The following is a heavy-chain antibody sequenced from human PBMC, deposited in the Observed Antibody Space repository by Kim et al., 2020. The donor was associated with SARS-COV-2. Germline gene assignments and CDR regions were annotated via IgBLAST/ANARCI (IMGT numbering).Heavy chain of an antibody. CDR3: ARVISPVYYDAFDI. D-gene: IGHD2-8*01. J-gene: IGHJ3*02. V-gene: IGHV1-8*01. Sequence: AHKFQGRVTMTRNTSISTAYMELSSLRSEDTDVYYCARVISPVYYDAFDIWGQGTMVTVSS.